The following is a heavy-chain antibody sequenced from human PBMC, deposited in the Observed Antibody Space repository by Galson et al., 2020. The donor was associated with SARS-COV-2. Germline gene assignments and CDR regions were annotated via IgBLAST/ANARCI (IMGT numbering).Heavy chain of an antibody. CDR1: GFTFSSHG. CDR2: ISCDGSNK. J-gene: IGHJ6*02. V-gene: IGHV3-30*18. Sequence: GGSLRLSCAASGFTFSSHGTHWVRQAPGKGLEWVEVISCDGSNKYYADSVKGRFTISRDNSKNPLYLQMNSLRAEDTVVYYCAKELIPLYGMDVWGQGTTVTVSS. CDR3: AKELIPLYGMDV.